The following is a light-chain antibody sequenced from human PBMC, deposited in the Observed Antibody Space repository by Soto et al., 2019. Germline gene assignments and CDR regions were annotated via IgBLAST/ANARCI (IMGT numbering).Light chain of an antibody. Sequence: QSVQTQPPSVSGAPGQRVTISCTGSSSNIGAGYDVHWYQLLPGTAPKLLIYGNSNRHSGVPDRFSGSKSGTSASLAITGLQAEDEADHYCQSYDSSLSVVFGGGTKLT. CDR1: SSNIGAGYD. J-gene: IGLJ2*01. CDR3: QSYDSSLSVV. V-gene: IGLV1-40*01. CDR2: GNS.